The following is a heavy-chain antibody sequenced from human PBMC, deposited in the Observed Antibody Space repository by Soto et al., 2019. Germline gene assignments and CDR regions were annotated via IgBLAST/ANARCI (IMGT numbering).Heavy chain of an antibody. CDR2: IIPIFGTA. Sequence: GASVKVSCKASGGTSSSYAISWVRQAPGQGLEWMGGIIPIFGTANYAQKFQGRVTITADESTSTAYMELSSLRSEDTAVYYCARADTAMVSLRYYFDYWGQGTLVTVSS. J-gene: IGHJ4*02. D-gene: IGHD5-18*01. CDR1: GGTSSSYA. V-gene: IGHV1-69*13. CDR3: ARADTAMVSLRYYFDY.